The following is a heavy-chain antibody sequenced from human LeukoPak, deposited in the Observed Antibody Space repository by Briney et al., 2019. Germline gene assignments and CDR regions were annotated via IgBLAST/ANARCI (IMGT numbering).Heavy chain of an antibody. V-gene: IGHV3-33*01. J-gene: IGHJ4*02. CDR3: ARPDYDSSGYADY. CDR1: GFTFSSYG. CDR2: IWFGGSNK. D-gene: IGHD3-22*01. Sequence: GGSLRLSCAASGFTFSSYGMHWVRQAPGKGLEWVAVIWFGGSNKYYADSVKGRFTISRDNSKNTLYLQMNSLRAEDTAVYYCARPDYDSSGYADYWGQGTLATVSS.